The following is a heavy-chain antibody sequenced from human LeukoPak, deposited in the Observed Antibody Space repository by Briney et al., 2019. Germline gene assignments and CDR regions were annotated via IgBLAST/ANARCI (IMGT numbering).Heavy chain of an antibody. CDR2: IIPILGTA. D-gene: IGHD4-17*01. CDR1: GGTFSSYA. V-gene: IGHV1-69*11. CDR3: ARTRIGYGDYIDY. Sequence: SVKVSCKASGGTFSSYAISWVRQAPGQGLEWMGRIIPILGTANYAQKFQGRVTITTDESTSTAYMELSSLRSEDTAVYYCARTRIGYGDYIDYWGQGTLVTVSS. J-gene: IGHJ4*02.